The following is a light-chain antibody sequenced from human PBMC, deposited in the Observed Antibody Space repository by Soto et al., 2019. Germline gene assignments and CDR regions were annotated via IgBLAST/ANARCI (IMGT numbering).Light chain of an antibody. CDR2: YVS. J-gene: IGLJ1*01. CDR1: SSDVGGYNY. CDR3: SSYTSSSTYV. V-gene: IGLV2-14*01. Sequence: QSALTQPASVSGSPGQSITISCTGTSSDVGGYNYVSWYQQHPGKAPKLMIYYVSNRPSGVSNRFSGSKSGNTASLTISWLQAEYEADYYCSSYTSSSTYVFGTGTKVTVL.